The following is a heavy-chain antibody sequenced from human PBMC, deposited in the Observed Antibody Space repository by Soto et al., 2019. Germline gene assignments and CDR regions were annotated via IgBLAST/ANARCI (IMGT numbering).Heavy chain of an antibody. CDR2: ISYDGSNK. V-gene: IGHV3-30-3*01. Sequence: QVQLVESGGGVVQPGRSLRLSCAASGFTFSSYAMHWVRQAPGKGLEWVAVISYDGSNKSYADSVKGRFTISRDNSKNTLYLQMTSLRAEDTAVYYCARENYGSGSYYDWGQGTLVTVSS. CDR1: GFTFSSYA. D-gene: IGHD3-10*01. CDR3: ARENYGSGSYYD. J-gene: IGHJ4*02.